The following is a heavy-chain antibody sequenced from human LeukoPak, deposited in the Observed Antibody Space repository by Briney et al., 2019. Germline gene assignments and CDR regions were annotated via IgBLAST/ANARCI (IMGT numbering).Heavy chain of an antibody. CDR3: ARDDPVRGCSWGYFYY. Sequence: VGSLRLSCAASGFTFSSYWMSWVRQAPGKGLEWVANIKQDGSEKYYVDSVKGRFTISRDNAKNSLYLQMNSLRAEDTAVYYCARDDPVRGCSWGYFYYWGQGTLVNVSS. CDR2: IKQDGSEK. D-gene: IGHD6-13*01. V-gene: IGHV3-7*01. CDR1: GFTFSSYW. J-gene: IGHJ4*02.